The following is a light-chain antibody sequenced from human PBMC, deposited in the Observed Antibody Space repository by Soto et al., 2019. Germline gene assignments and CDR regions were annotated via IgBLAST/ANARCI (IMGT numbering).Light chain of an antibody. CDR2: EAS. J-gene: IGKJ1*01. CDR1: QSISSY. Sequence: EIVLTQSPATLSLSPGERATLSCRASQSISSYLAWYQQKPGQAPRLLIYEASNRATGIPARFSGSGSGTDFTLTISSLEAEDFAVYYCQQRSCWPPTWTFGQGTKVEIK. V-gene: IGKV3-11*01. CDR3: QQRSCWPPTWT.